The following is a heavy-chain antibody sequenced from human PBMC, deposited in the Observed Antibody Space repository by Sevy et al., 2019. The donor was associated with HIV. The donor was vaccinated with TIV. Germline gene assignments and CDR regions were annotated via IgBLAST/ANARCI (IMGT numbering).Heavy chain of an antibody. CDR2: ISGFGNT. V-gene: IGHV3-23*01. Sequence: GGSLRLSCAASGFTFNTHVMNWVRQAPGKGLEWVSSISGFGNTYYADSVRGRFTISRDNAKNTLYLQRNSLRVDDTAVYYCAKVLNPALESMMEVTVRSLKGFDVWGQGTMVTVSS. J-gene: IGHJ3*01. D-gene: IGHD3-22*01. CDR1: GFTFNTHV. CDR3: AKVLNPALESMMEVTVRSLKGFDV.